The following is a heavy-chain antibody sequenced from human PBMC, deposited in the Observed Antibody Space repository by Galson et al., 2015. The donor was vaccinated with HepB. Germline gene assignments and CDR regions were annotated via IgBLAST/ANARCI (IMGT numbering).Heavy chain of an antibody. CDR2: IIPIFDTL. V-gene: IGHV1-69*13. Sequence: SVKVSCKVSGGTFNSYAISWVRQAPGQGLEWMGGIIPIFDTLNYAQKFQGRVTISADESTNTAYMELSSLRSEDTAVYWCARGNPMAVADPPLYYFDYWGQGTLVTVSS. J-gene: IGHJ4*02. CDR3: ARGNPMAVADPPLYYFDY. CDR1: GGTFNSYA. D-gene: IGHD6-19*01.